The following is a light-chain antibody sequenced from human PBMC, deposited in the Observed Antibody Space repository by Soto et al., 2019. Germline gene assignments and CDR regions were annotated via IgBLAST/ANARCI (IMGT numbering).Light chain of an antibody. CDR3: QQFNTWPRT. J-gene: IGKJ1*01. CDR2: GAS. V-gene: IGKV3-15*01. Sequence: IVMTQSPATVSASPGERVTLSCRASQSVSGNVAWYQQKPGQPPRLLVYGASTTATDIPARFFGSGSETEFTLTITRLQSEDFGAYYCQQFNTWPRTFGQGTKVELK. CDR1: QSVSGN.